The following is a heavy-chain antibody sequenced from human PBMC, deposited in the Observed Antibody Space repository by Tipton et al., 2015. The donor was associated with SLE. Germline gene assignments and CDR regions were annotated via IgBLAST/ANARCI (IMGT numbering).Heavy chain of an antibody. V-gene: IGHV3-48*03. CDR1: GFTFSSYE. J-gene: IGHJ2*01. CDR3: AREGQQLVYFDL. D-gene: IGHD6-13*01. CDR2: ISSSGSTI. Sequence: SLRLSCAASGFTFSSYEMNWVRQAPGKGLEWVSYISSSGSTIYYADSVKGRFTISRDNAKNSLYLQMNSLRAEDTAVYYCAREGQQLVYFDLWGRGTLVTVSS.